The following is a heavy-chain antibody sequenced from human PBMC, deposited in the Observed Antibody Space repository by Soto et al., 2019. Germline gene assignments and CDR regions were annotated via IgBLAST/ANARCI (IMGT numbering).Heavy chain of an antibody. Sequence: QLQLQESGPGLVKPSETLSLTCTVSGGSISSTDHYWGWIRQSPGKELEWIGSVYYTGTTYYNPSLKSRVTISIDASKSLFSLTLRSVTAADTAVYYCARQVTYDILGPSCVLDYWGQGSLVIVSS. V-gene: IGHV4-39*01. J-gene: IGHJ4*02. CDR3: ARQVTYDILGPSCVLDY. CDR1: GGSISSTDHY. CDR2: VYYTGTT. D-gene: IGHD3-9*01.